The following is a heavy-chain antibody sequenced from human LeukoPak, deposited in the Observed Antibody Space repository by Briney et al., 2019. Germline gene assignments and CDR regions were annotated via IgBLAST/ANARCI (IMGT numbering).Heavy chain of an antibody. D-gene: IGHD1-26*01. CDR1: GFTFDDYA. J-gene: IGHJ4*02. V-gene: IGHV3-9*01. CDR2: ISWNSGSI. Sequence: PGGSLRLSCAASGFTFDDYAMHWVRPAPGKGLEWVSGISWNSGSIGYADSVKGRFTISRDNAKNSLYLQMNSLRAEDTALYYCAKEGGVGATLWGQGTLVTVSS. CDR3: AKEGGVGATL.